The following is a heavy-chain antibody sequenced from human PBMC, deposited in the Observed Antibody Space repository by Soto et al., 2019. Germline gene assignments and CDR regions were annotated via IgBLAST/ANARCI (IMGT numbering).Heavy chain of an antibody. V-gene: IGHV4-30-2*01. J-gene: IGHJ3*02. CDR1: GGSISSGGYS. D-gene: IGHD1-26*01. CDR3: AREPLNLVGATPILAFDI. CDR2: IYHSGST. Sequence: SETLSLTCAVSGGSISSGGYSWSWIRQPPGKGLEWIGYIYHSGSTYYNPSLKSRVTTSVDRSKNQFSLKLSSVTAADTAVYYCAREPLNLVGATPILAFDIWGQGTMVTVSS.